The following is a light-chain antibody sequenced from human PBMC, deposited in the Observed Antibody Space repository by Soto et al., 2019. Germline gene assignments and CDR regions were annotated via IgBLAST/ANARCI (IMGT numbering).Light chain of an antibody. Sequence: EIVLTQSPATLSLSPGERATLSCRASQSVSSYLAWYQQKPGQAPRLLIYDASNRATGIPARFIVSVSGTDFSLTISSLEPEDFAVYYCQPRSNWPSTCGGGTKVEIK. CDR2: DAS. CDR3: QPRSNWPST. J-gene: IGKJ4*01. V-gene: IGKV3-11*01. CDR1: QSVSSY.